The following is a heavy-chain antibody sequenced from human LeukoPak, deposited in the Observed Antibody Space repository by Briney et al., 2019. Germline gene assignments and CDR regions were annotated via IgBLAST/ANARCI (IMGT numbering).Heavy chain of an antibody. V-gene: IGHV3-7*01. Sequence: GGSLRLSCAASGFTFSSCWMSWVRQAPGKGLEWVANIKQDGSEKYYVDSVKGRFTISRDNSKNTLYLQMNSLRAEDTAVYYCAREEFGRIYFDYWGQGTLVTVSS. CDR3: AREEFGRIYFDY. D-gene: IGHD3-10*01. CDR1: GFTFSSCW. J-gene: IGHJ4*02. CDR2: IKQDGSEK.